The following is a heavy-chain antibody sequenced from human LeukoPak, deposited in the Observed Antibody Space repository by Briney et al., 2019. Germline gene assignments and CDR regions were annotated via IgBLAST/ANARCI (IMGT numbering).Heavy chain of an antibody. CDR1: GFIFSICW. V-gene: IGHV3-74*01. D-gene: IGHD3-22*01. J-gene: IGHJ1*01. CDR2: IKSDVGT. Sequence: TGRSLSLSCAPSGFIFSICWIQWVRQAPGKGLVWVSRIKSDVGTNYSDFGKGRFTISRDNAKKTVSLQMNSQRPEDTGVYYCARAPSEIGGYYPEYFRHWGQGTLVTVSP. CDR3: ARAPSEIGGYYPEYFRH.